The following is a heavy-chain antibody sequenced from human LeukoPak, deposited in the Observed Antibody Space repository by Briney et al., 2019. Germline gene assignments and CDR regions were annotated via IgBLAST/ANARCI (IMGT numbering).Heavy chain of an antibody. CDR2: INESGST. D-gene: IGHD3-3*02. CDR1: GGSLSGYD. Sequence: SETLSLTCVVYGGSLSGYDWSWIRQPPRKGVEWNGEINESGSTTHQSSLKSRVTISIDTARSQFSLKLNSVTAADTAVYYCARGPYLRVHFWFDPLGQGTLVTVSS. CDR3: ARGPYLRVHFWFDP. V-gene: IGHV4-34*01. J-gene: IGHJ5*02.